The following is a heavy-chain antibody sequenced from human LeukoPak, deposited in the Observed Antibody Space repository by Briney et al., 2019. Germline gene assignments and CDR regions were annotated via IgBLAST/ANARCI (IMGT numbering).Heavy chain of an antibody. D-gene: IGHD3-22*01. CDR2: LNPNSGGT. V-gene: IGHV1-2*02. Sequence: ASVKVSCKASGYTFTTYYIHWVRQAPGQGLEWMGWLNPNSGGTKFAQKFQGTVTMTRDTSISTAYMDLSRLRSDDTAIYYCARSHASSGFYSRPYYFDYWGRGTLVTVSS. CDR1: GYTFTTYY. CDR3: ARSHASSGFYSRPYYFDY. J-gene: IGHJ4*02.